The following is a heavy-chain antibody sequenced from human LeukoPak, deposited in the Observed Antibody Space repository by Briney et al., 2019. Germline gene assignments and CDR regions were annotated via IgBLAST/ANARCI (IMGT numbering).Heavy chain of an antibody. CDR3: ATTMVRGVMTRDYFDY. D-gene: IGHD3-10*01. CDR1: GVSINNSASY. J-gene: IGHJ4*02. Sequence: SETLSLTCSVSGVSINNSASYWSWIRQHPGKGLEWIGYIYYSGSTYYNPSLKSRVTISVDTSKNQFSLKLSSVTAADTAVYYCATTMVRGVMTRDYFDYWGQGTLVTVSS. CDR2: IYYSGST. V-gene: IGHV4-31*03.